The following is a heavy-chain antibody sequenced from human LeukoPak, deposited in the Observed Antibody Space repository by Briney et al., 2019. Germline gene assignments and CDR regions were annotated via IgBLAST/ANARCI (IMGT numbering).Heavy chain of an antibody. Sequence: GGSLRLSCAASGFTFSRYWMHWVRQAPGKGLVWASRTNSDGSLPSYADSVKGRFTISRDNAKNTLYLQMNSLGVEDTAIYYCARGLPGYSNTWNDHWGQGTLATVSS. J-gene: IGHJ5*02. D-gene: IGHD6-13*01. CDR1: GFTFSRYW. CDR2: TNSDGSLP. CDR3: ARGLPGYSNTWNDH. V-gene: IGHV3-74*01.